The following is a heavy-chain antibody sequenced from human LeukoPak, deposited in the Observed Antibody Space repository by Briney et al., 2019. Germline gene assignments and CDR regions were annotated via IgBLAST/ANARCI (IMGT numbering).Heavy chain of an antibody. V-gene: IGHV1-2*02. J-gene: IGHJ3*02. D-gene: IGHD5-18*01. Sequence: ASVTVSCKASGYTFTGYYMHWVRQAPGQGLEWMGWINPNSGGTNYAQKFQGRVTMTRDTSISTAYMELSRLRSDDTAVYYCARERIQLLYDAFDIWGQGTMVTVSS. CDR1: GYTFTGYY. CDR2: INPNSGGT. CDR3: ARERIQLLYDAFDI.